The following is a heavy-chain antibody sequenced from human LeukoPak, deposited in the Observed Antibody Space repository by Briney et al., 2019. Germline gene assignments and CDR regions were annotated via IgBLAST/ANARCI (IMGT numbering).Heavy chain of an antibody. CDR2: INQNGGTR. D-gene: IGHD1-1*01. J-gene: IGHJ6*02. Sequence: GSLRLSCAASGFTFSSYWMSWVRQAPGKGLGWVAFINQNGGTRYYVDSVKGRFTISRENAKNSLFLQMNSLRVEDTAMYYCVRDCSSVNCPPTDFYGLDVWGQGTTVTVSS. CDR1: GFTFSSYW. V-gene: IGHV3-7*03. CDR3: VRDCSSVNCPPTDFYGLDV.